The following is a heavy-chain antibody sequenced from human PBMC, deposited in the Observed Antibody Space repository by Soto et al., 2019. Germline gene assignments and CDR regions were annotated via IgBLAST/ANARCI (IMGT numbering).Heavy chain of an antibody. CDR2: INPNSGGT. V-gene: IGHV1-2*02. D-gene: IGHD3-9*01. CDR3: ARYEYDILTGYEYYGMDV. CDR1: GYTFTGYY. Sequence: ASVKVSCKASGYTFTGYYMHWVRQAPGQGLEWMGWINPNSGGTNYAQKFQGRVTMTRDTSISTAYMELSRLRSDDTAVYYCARYEYDILTGYEYYGMDVWGQGTTVTVSS. J-gene: IGHJ6*02.